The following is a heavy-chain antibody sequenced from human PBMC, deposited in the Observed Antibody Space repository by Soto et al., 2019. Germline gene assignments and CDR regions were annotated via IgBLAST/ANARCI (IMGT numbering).Heavy chain of an antibody. CDR3: ARVAERDFDY. CDR2: IYYSGST. D-gene: IGHD6-19*01. Sequence: PSETLSLTCTVSGGSISSYYWSWIRQPPGKGLEWIGYIYYSGSTNYNPSLKSRVTISVDTSKNQFSLKLSSVTAADTAVYYCARVAERDFDYWGQGTLVTVSS. CDR1: GGSISSYY. J-gene: IGHJ4*02. V-gene: IGHV4-59*01.